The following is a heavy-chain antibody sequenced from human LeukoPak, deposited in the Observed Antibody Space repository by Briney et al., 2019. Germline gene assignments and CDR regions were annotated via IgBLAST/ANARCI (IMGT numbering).Heavy chain of an antibody. J-gene: IGHJ4*02. V-gene: IGHV1-18*01. CDR3: ARGGYSSSSGNFDY. D-gene: IGHD6-6*01. Sequence: ASVKVSCKASGYTFTSYGISWVRQAPGQGGEGMGWIIAYNGNTNSAQKLQGRVTMTTDTSTSTAYMELRSLRSDDTAVYYCARGGYSSSSGNFDYWGQGTLVTVSS. CDR1: GYTFTSYG. CDR2: IIAYNGNT.